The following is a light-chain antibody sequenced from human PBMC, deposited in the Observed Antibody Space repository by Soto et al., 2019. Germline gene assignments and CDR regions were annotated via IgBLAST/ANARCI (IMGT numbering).Light chain of an antibody. CDR1: QSVSRY. V-gene: IGKV3-11*01. CDR3: QQRSNWPPT. Sequence: IVLTQSPATLSLSPGERATLSCRASQSVSRYLAWYQQKPGQAPRLLIYDASNRATGIPARFSGSGSGSDFTLTISSLENEDFAIYYCQQRSNWPPTFGQGTKVDIK. J-gene: IGKJ1*01. CDR2: DAS.